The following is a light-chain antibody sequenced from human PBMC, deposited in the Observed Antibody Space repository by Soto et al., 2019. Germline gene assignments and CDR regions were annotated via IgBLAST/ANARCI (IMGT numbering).Light chain of an antibody. CDR1: SSDVGSYNL. V-gene: IGLV2-23*02. CDR3: CSYAGSSIVV. Sequence: QSVLTQPASVSGPPGQSITISCTGTSSDVGSYNLVSWYQQHPGKAPKLMIYDVSKRPSGVSNRFSGSKSGNTASLTISGLQAEDEADYYCCSYAGSSIVVFGGGTKLTVL. J-gene: IGLJ2*01. CDR2: DVS.